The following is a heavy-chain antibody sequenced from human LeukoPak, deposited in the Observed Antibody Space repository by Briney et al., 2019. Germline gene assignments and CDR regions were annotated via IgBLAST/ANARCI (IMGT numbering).Heavy chain of an antibody. Sequence: PSETLSLTCTVSGGSISSYYWSWIRQPPGKGLEWIGYIYYSGSTNYNPSLKSRVTISVDTSKKQFSLKLSSVTAADTAVYYCVTYYFDSSGPKKNYWGQGTLVAVSS. V-gene: IGHV4-59*12. D-gene: IGHD3-22*01. CDR1: GGSISSYY. CDR3: VTYYFDSSGPKKNY. J-gene: IGHJ4*02. CDR2: IYYSGST.